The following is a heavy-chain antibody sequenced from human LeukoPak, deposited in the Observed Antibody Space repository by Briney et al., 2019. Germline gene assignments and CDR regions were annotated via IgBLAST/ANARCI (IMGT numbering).Heavy chain of an antibody. V-gene: IGHV1-18*01. CDR1: GYTFTSYG. CDR2: ISAYNGNT. J-gene: IGHJ3*02. D-gene: IGHD1-26*01. Sequence: ASVKVSCKASGYTFTSYGISWVRQAPGQGLEWMGWISAYNGNTNYAQKLQGRVTMTTDTSTSTAYMELRSLRSDDTAVYYCARDLPGSPTDAFDIWGQGTMVTVSS. CDR3: ARDLPGSPTDAFDI.